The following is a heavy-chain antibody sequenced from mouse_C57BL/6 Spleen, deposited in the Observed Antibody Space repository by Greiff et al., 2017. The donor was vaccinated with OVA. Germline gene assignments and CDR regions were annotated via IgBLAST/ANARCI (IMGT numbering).Heavy chain of an antibody. Sequence: QVQLQQPGAELVKPGASVKLSCKASGYTFTSYWMHWVKQRPGQGLEWIGMIHPNSGSTNYNEKFKSKATLTVDNSSSTAYMQLSSLTSEDSAVYYCARRGSYAMDYWGQGTSVTVSS. J-gene: IGHJ4*01. CDR2: IHPNSGST. CDR3: ARRGSYAMDY. V-gene: IGHV1-64*01. CDR1: GYTFTSYW.